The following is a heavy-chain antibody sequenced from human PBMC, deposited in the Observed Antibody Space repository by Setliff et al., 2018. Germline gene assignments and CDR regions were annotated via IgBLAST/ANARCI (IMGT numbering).Heavy chain of an antibody. CDR3: ARASRFGTIRYRGDYYMDV. V-gene: IGHV7-4-1*01. J-gene: IGHJ6*03. Sequence: DSVKVSCKDSGYKGKTEAISWMRQAPGQGLEYMGWINTNTGNPSYAQGFTGRFVFSLDTSVSPAYLQIRILKAEDPAVSYCARASRFGTIRYRGDYYMDVWGKGTTVTVSS. CDR2: INTNTGNP. D-gene: IGHD3-10*01. CDR1: GYKGKTEA.